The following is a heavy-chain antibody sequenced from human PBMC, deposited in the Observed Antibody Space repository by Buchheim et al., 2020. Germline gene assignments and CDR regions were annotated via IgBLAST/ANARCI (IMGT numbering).Heavy chain of an antibody. V-gene: IGHV3-7*01. J-gene: IGHJ3*02. Sequence: EMQLVESGGDLVQPGGSLRLSCAASGFSFSNYWMHWVRQAPGKGLEWVANIKEDGSERYFADVVKGRFTISRDNAKHSLYLQMNSLRAEETAVYFCASEVVIMASGALDIWGQGS. CDR2: IKEDGSER. D-gene: IGHD2/OR15-2a*01. CDR3: ASEVVIMASGALDI. CDR1: GFSFSNYW.